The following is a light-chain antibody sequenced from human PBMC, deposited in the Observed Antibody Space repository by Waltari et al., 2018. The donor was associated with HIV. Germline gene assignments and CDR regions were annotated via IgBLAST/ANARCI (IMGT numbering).Light chain of an antibody. J-gene: IGLJ2*01. CDR2: ANI. CDR3: QSYDSSLSGVV. Sequence: QSLLTQPPSVSGAPGQEVTIPCPGSSSNIGAGYHVHWYQQVPGTAPKLLISANINRPSGVPDRFSGSKSGTSASLAITGLQAEDEADYYCQSYDSSLSGVVFGGGTKLTVL. CDR1: SSNIGAGYH. V-gene: IGLV1-40*01.